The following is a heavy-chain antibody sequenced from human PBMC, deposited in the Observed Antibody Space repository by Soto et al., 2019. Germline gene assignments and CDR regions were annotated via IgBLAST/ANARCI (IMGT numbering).Heavy chain of an antibody. CDR2: SHYSGST. CDR3: ARRNRSNWFDP. CDR1: DDSISSYY. Sequence: SETLSLTCTVSDDSISSYYWSWIRQPPGKGLEWIGYSHYSGSTNYNPSLKSRVTISVDTSKNQVSLKLNSVTAADTAVYFCARRNRSNWFDPWRQGTLVTVSS. V-gene: IGHV4-59*08. J-gene: IGHJ5*02.